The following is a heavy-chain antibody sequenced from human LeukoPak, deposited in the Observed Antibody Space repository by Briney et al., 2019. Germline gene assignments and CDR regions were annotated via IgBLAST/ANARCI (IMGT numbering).Heavy chain of an antibody. J-gene: IGHJ4*02. CDR3: AREGGFYRPLDY. CDR1: GGSVSSTNW. Sequence: PSETLSLTCGVSGGSVSSTNWWTWIRQPPGKGLEWIGEVHLDGRTNFNPSLKSRLTMSEDLSENHVSLKLTPVTAADTAVYYCAREGGFYRPLDYSGQGTLVTVSS. V-gene: IGHV4-4*02. CDR2: VHLDGRT. D-gene: IGHD6-25*01.